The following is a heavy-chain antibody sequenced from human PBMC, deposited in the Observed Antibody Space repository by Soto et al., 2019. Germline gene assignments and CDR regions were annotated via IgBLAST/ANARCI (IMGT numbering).Heavy chain of an antibody. D-gene: IGHD5-12*01. J-gene: IGHJ6*02. Sequence: QVQLVQSGAEVKKPGASVKVSCKASGYTFTSYYMHWVRQAPGQGLEWMGIINPSGGRTSYAQKFQGRVTMTRDTSTSTVYMELSSLRSEDTAVYYCARGTHGYNPYYYYGMDVWGQGTTVTVSS. CDR1: GYTFTSYY. V-gene: IGHV1-46*01. CDR2: INPSGGRT. CDR3: ARGTHGYNPYYYYGMDV.